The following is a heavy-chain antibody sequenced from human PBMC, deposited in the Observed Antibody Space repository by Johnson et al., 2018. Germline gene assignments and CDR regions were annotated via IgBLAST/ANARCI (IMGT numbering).Heavy chain of an antibody. D-gene: IGHD5-18*01. CDR2: IYPGDSDT. CDR3: ARLGDYLGLDTSMVGRH. V-gene: IGHV5-51*03. CDR1: GYSFTSYW. Sequence: EVQLVETGAEVKKPGESLKISCKGSGYSFTSYWIGWVRQMPGKGLEWMGIIYPGDSDTRYSPSFQGQVTISADKSISTAYLQWSSLKASDTAMYYCARLGDYLGLDTSMVGRHWGQGTLVTVSS. J-gene: IGHJ4*02.